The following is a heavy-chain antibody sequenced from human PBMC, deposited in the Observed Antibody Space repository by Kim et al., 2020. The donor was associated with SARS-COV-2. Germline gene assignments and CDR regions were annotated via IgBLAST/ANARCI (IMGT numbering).Heavy chain of an antibody. V-gene: IGHV3-7*03. D-gene: IGHD3-22*01. Sequence: GSLRLSCAASGFTFSTYWMTWVRQAPGKGLEWVANIKQDGSEKYYVDSVKGRFAISRDNAKSSLYLQMNSLRAEDTAVYYCARAYYYDRTGYYALSYWGQGTLVTVSA. CDR1: GFTFSTYW. J-gene: IGHJ4*02. CDR2: IKQDGSEK. CDR3: ARAYYYDRTGYYALSY.